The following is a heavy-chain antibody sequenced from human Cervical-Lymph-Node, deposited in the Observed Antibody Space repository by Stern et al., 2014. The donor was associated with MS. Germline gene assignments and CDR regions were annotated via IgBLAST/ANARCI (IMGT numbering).Heavy chain of an antibody. V-gene: IGHV2-5*02. CDR1: GFSLRTSGVA. J-gene: IGHJ5*02. CDR3: AHRHYSGWFDP. D-gene: IGHD4-11*01. Sequence: QVTLKESGPTLVKPTQTLTLTCTFSGFSLRTSGVAVGWIRQPPGKAPEWLALIYWDDDKRYSASLKSRLTITKDTPKNQVVLTMTNMDPVDTATYYCAHRHYSGWFDPWGQGTLVTVSS. CDR2: IYWDDDK.